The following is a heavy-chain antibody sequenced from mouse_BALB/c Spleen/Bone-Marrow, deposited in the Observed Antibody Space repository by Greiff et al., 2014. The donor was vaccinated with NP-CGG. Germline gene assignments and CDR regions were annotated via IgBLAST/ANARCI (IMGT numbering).Heavy chain of an antibody. D-gene: IGHD2-3*01. CDR1: GYSITNDYA. Sequence: EVQLQQSGPGLVKPSQSLSLTCTVTGYSITNDYAWNWIRQFPGNKLEWMGYISHSGSTSYNPSLKSRISITRDTSKSQFFLQLNSVTTEDTATYYCARSNDGFPAWFAYWGQGTLVTVSA. CDR2: ISHSGST. V-gene: IGHV3-2*02. J-gene: IGHJ3*01. CDR3: ARSNDGFPAWFAY.